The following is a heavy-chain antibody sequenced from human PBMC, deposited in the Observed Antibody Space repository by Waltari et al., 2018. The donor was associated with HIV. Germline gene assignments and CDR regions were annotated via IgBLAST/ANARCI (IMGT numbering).Heavy chain of an antibody. CDR1: GGSLSSGMYH. D-gene: IGHD2-21*02. J-gene: IGHJ4*02. Sequence: VQLQESGPGLVQPSQTLSLTCTVSGGSLSSGMYHWTWIRQRPGMGLELIGYIQLNGNTFYNPSLRSRIVMLLDTSKNQFSLKLTSVTVADTAVYYCVRGVYCGGACYSGADYWGQGTLVTVSS. V-gene: IGHV4-31*03. CDR2: IQLNGNT. CDR3: VRGVYCGGACYSGADY.